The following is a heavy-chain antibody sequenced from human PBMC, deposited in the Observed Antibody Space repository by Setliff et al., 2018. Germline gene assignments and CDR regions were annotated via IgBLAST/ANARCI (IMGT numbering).Heavy chain of an antibody. CDR2: IDQISRT. CDR1: GFTFRDYS. D-gene: IGHD4-17*01. Sequence: GGSLRLSCATSGFTFRDYSLTWVRQAPGKGLEWVAGIDQISRTYYPDSMKGRFTISRDNSRNTISLQINDLRAEDTATYYCAKDRVNDGVWDFDSWGQGLLVTVSS. J-gene: IGHJ4*02. CDR3: AKDRVNDGVWDFDS. V-gene: IGHV3-53*01.